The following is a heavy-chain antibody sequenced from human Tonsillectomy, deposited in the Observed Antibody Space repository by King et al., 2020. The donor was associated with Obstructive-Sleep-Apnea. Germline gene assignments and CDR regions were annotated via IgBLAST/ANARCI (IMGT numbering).Heavy chain of an antibody. J-gene: IGHJ4*02. CDR1: GFTFSSYS. CDR3: ARVTYDFWSGYSDY. D-gene: IGHD3-3*01. V-gene: IGHV3-48*04. CDR2: ISSSSSTI. Sequence: VQLVESGGGLVQPGGSLRLSCAASGFTFSSYSMNWVRQAPGKGLEWGSYISSSSSTIYYADSVKGRFTISRDNAKNSLSLQMNSLRAEDTAVYYCARVTYDFWSGYSDYWGQGTLVTVSS.